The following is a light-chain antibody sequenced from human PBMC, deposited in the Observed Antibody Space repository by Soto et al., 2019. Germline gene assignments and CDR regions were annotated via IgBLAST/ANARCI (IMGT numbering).Light chain of an antibody. CDR2: GXX. J-gene: IGLJ1*01. V-gene: IGLV1-44*01. Sequence: QAVLTQAPSVSGTPGQRVTITCSGSSSNIGRNSVDWYQHLPGTAPELLTHGXXXRPSGVPDRFSGSKSGTSASLAISGLQPEDEADYCCAAWDDSLNEYVFGDGTKVTVL. CDR3: AAWDDSLNEYV. CDR1: SSNIGRNS.